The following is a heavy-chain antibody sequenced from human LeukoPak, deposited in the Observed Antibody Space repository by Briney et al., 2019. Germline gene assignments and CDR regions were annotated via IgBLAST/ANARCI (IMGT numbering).Heavy chain of an antibody. Sequence: PSETLSLTCTVSGGSISSGGYYWSWIRQHPGKGLEWIGHIYYSGSTSYNPSLKSRVTISVDTSKNQFSLKLSSVTAADTAVYFCARDHTYGGGEAFYIWGQGTMVTVSS. CDR2: IYYSGST. D-gene: IGHD5-18*01. V-gene: IGHV4-31*03. J-gene: IGHJ3*02. CDR1: GGSISSGGYY. CDR3: ARDHTYGGGEAFYI.